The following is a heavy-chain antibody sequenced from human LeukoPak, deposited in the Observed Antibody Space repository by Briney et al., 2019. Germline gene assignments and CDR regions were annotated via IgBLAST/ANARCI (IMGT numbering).Heavy chain of an antibody. CDR3: ARVGGYSYGRDAFDI. J-gene: IGHJ3*02. CDR2: INHSGST. D-gene: IGHD5-18*01. V-gene: IGHV4-34*01. Sequence: SETLSLTCAVYGGSFSGYYWSWIRQPPGKGLEWIGEINHSGSTNYNPSLKSRVTISVDTSKNQFSLKPSSVTAADTAVYYCARVGGYSYGRDAFDIWGQGTMVTVSS. CDR1: GGSFSGYY.